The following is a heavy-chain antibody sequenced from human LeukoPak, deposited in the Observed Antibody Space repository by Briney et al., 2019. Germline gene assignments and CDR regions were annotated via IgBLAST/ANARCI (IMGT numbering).Heavy chain of an antibody. J-gene: IGHJ6*03. CDR3: ATPSYYYYYYMDV. V-gene: IGHV3-53*01. CDR1: GFTVSSNY. Sequence: GGSLRLSCAASGFTVSSNYMSWVRQAPGKGLEWVSVIYSGGSTYYADSVKGRFTISRDNSKNTLYLQMNSLRAEDTAVYYCATPSYYYYYYMDVWGKGTTVAVSS. CDR2: IYSGGST.